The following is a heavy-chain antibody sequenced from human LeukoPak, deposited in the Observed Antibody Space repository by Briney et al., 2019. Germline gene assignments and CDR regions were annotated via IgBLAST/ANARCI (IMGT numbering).Heavy chain of an antibody. V-gene: IGHV3-30*03. J-gene: IGHJ4*02. D-gene: IGHD6-6*01. Sequence: PGGSLRLSCAASGFTFSSYGMHWVRQAPGKGLEWVAVISYDGSNKYYADSVKGRFTISRDNSKNTLYLQMNSLRAEDTAVYYCARDSRPGAARPDLYYWGQGTLVTVSS. CDR2: ISYDGSNK. CDR1: GFTFSSYG. CDR3: ARDSRPGAARPDLYY.